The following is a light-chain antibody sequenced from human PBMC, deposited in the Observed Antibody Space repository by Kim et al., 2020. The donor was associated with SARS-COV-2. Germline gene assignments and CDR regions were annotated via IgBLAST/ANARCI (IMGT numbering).Light chain of an antibody. CDR1: DDGRKS. V-gene: IGLV3-21*04. J-gene: IGLJ1*01. Sequence: APRKKASITRGGNDDGRKSLHWDQPEPGPAPLLVMYYDSDRPSGIPERFSGSNSGNTATLSIRRVEVGDEADYYCQVWDSNSDHAVFGTGTQVTVL. CDR2: YDS. CDR3: QVWDSNSDHAV.